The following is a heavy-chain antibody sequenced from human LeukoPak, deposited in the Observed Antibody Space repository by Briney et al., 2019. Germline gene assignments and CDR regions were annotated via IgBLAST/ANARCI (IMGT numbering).Heavy chain of an antibody. CDR3: ARSRDYDFWSGYYPFDY. V-gene: IGHV1-69*02. CDR2: IIPILGIA. J-gene: IGHJ4*02. Sequence: TVKVSCKASGGTFSSYTISWVRQAPGQGLEWMGRIIPILGIANYAQKFQGRVTITADKSTSTAYMELSSLRSEDTAVYYCARSRDYDFWSGYYPFDYWGQGTLVTVSS. CDR1: GGTFSSYT. D-gene: IGHD3-3*01.